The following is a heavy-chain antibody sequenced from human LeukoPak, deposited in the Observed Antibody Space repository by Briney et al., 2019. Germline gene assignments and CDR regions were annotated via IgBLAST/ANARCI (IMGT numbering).Heavy chain of an antibody. V-gene: IGHV4-39*01. CDR2: IYYSGST. J-gene: IGHJ3*02. D-gene: IGHD3-3*01. CDR1: GGSISSGDYY. CDR3: ARPHYDFWSGYHPSRAFDI. Sequence: SETLSLTCTVSGGSISSGDYYWSWIRQPPGKGLEWIGSIYYSGSTYYNPSLKSRVTISVDTSKNQFSLKLSSVTAADTAVYYCARPHYDFWSGYHPSRAFDIWGQGTMVTVSS.